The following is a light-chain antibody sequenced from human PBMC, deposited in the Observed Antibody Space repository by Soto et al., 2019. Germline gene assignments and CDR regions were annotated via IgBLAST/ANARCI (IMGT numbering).Light chain of an antibody. CDR2: DDN. V-gene: IGLV6-57*01. J-gene: IGLJ3*02. CDR3: QSYDSSVNWV. Sequence: NFMLTQPHSVSESPGKTVTISCTRSGGSIASNYVQWYQQRPGSSPTTVIYDDNQRPSGVPDRFSGSIDSSSNSASLTISGLKTEDEADYYCQSYDSSVNWVFGGGTKLTVL. CDR1: GGSIASNY.